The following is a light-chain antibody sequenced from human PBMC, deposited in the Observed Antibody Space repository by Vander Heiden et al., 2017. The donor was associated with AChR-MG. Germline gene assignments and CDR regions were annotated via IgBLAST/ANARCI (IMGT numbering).Light chain of an antibody. J-gene: IGLJ2*01. CDR1: KLGDKY. Sequence: SYELTQPPSVSVSPGQTASITCSGDKLGDKYACWYQQKPGQSPVLVIHQDSKRPSGIPERFSGSNSGNTATLTISGTQAMDEADYYCQAWDSSTASVVFGGGTKLTGL. CDR3: QAWDSSTASVV. V-gene: IGLV3-1*01. CDR2: QDS.